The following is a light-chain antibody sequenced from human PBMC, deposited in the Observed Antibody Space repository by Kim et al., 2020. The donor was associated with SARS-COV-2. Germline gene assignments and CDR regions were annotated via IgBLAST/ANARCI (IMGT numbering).Light chain of an antibody. J-gene: IGLJ1*01. CDR3: QSYDSSLSGYV. Sequence: QLVLTQPPSVSGAPGQRVTISCTGSSSNIGAGYDVNWYQQFPGTAPELLIYGSSIRPSGVPDRFSGSKSGTSASLAITGLQAEDETDYYCQSYDSSLSGYVFGTGTKVTVL. CDR1: SSNIGAGYD. V-gene: IGLV1-40*01. CDR2: GSS.